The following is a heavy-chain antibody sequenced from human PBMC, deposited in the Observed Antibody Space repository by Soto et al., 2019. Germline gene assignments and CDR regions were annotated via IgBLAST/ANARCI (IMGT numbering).Heavy chain of an antibody. CDR2: ISWNSGSI. V-gene: IGHV3-9*01. D-gene: IGHD3-22*01. Sequence: SLRLSCAASGFTFDDYARHWVRQAPGKGLEWVSGISWNSGSIGYADSVKGRFTISRDNAKNSLYLQMNSLRAEDTALYYCAKGDYYDSSGYLSVWGQGTLVTVSS. CDR3: AKGDYYDSSGYLSV. CDR1: GFTFDDYA. J-gene: IGHJ4*02.